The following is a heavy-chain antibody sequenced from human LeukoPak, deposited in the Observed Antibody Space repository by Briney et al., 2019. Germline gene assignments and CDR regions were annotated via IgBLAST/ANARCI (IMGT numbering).Heavy chain of an antibody. CDR1: GGSFSGYY. V-gene: IGHV4-34*01. CDR3: AGLYVLGSYRPHNYSYYSMDG. Sequence: SETLSLTCAVYGGSFSGYYWSWIRQPPGKGLEWIGEINHSGSTNYNPSLKSRVTISVDTSKNQFSLKLSSVTAADTAVYYCAGLYVLGSYRPHNYSYYSMDGWGKGTTVT. CDR2: INHSGST. D-gene: IGHD3-16*02. J-gene: IGHJ6*03.